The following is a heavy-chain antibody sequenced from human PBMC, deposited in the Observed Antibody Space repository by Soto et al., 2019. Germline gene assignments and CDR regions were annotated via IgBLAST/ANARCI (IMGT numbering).Heavy chain of an antibody. D-gene: IGHD3-22*01. V-gene: IGHV4-4*02. CDR1: GGSISSSNW. Sequence: QAQLQESGPGLVKPSGTLSLTCAVSGGSISSSNWWSWVRQPPGKGLEWIGEIYHSGSTNYNPSLKSRVNISVDKSKNQFSLKLSSVTAADTAVYYCARKEAYYYDSSGYYILNYWGQGTLVTVSS. J-gene: IGHJ4*02. CDR3: ARKEAYYYDSSGYYILNY. CDR2: IYHSGST.